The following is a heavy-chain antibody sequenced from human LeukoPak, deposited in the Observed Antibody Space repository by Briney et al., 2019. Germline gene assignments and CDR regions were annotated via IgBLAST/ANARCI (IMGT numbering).Heavy chain of an antibody. CDR1: GLTFNNYV. Sequence: GGSLRLSCAASGLTFNNYVMNWVRQAPGKGLEWVASISYDGTNEYYADSVKGRFTISKDNSKNTLYLQMNSLRTEDTAVYYCAGNDAVAGTPFDYWGQGTLVTVSS. CDR2: ISYDGTNE. D-gene: IGHD6-19*01. V-gene: IGHV3-30*03. J-gene: IGHJ4*02. CDR3: AGNDAVAGTPFDY.